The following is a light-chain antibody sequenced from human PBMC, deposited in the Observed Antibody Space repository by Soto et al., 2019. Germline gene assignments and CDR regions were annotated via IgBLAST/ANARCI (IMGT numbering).Light chain of an antibody. CDR1: QSISSY. J-gene: IGKJ2*01. Sequence: DVPMTQSPSSLSASVGDRVTITCRASQSISSYLNWYQQKPGKAPKLLIYAASSMQSGVPSRSSGRGSGADCTLTISSLQPEDFAAYYCQQSYSNQPYAFGQGTKLEIK. CDR2: AAS. CDR3: QQSYSNQPYA. V-gene: IGKV1-39*01.